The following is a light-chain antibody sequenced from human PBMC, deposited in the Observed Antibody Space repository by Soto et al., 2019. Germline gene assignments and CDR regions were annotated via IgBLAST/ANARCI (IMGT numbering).Light chain of an antibody. J-gene: IGKJ1*01. V-gene: IGKV3-15*01. CDR1: QSVFSS. Sequence: DIVMTQSPATLSVSPGERATLSCRASQSVFSSLAWYQQKPGQAPRLLIYGAATRATGIPARFSGSGSGTEFTLTISSLQSGDFAVYFCQQYHNWPAFGQGTKV. CDR3: QQYHNWPA. CDR2: GAA.